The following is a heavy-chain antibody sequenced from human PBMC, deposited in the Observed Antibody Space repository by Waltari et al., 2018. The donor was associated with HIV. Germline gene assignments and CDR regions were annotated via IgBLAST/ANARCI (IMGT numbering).Heavy chain of an antibody. CDR2: IYYSGST. V-gene: IGHV4-59*01. D-gene: IGHD1-26*01. CDR3: AGGSGSYPQLDY. J-gene: IGHJ4*02. Sequence: QVQLQESGPGLVKPSETLSLTCTVSGGSISSYYWSWIRQPPGKGLEWIGYIYYSGSTNYNPSLKSRVTISVDTSKNQFSRKLSAVTAADTAVYYCAGGSGSYPQLDYWGQGTLVTVSS. CDR1: GGSISSYY.